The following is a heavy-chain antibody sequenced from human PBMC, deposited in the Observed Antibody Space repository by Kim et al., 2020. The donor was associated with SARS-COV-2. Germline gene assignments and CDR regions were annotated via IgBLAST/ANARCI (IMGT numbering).Heavy chain of an antibody. CDR1: GFTFSSYA. V-gene: IGHV3-23*01. J-gene: IGHJ6*02. CDR3: AKAEWLRSGRGSYYYYGMDV. CDR2: ISGSGGST. Sequence: GGSLRLSCAASGFTFSSYAMSWVRQAPGKGLEWVSAISGSGGSTYYADSVKGRFTISRDNSKNTLYLQMNSLRAEDTAVYYCAKAEWLRSGRGSYYYYGMDVWGQGTTVTVSS. D-gene: IGHD5-12*01.